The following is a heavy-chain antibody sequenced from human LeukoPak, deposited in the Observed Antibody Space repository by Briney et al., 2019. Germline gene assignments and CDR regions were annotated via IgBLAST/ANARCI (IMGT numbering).Heavy chain of an antibody. CDR3: ARTLYVWGSYRYHPPPDFDY. CDR2: IIPILGIA. D-gene: IGHD3-16*02. V-gene: IGHV1-69*04. J-gene: IGHJ4*02. Sequence: ASVKVSCKASGGTFSSYAISWVRQAPGQGLEWMGRIIPILGIANYAQKFQGRVTITADKSTSTAYMELSSLRSEDTAVYYCARTLYVWGSYRYHPPPDFDYWGRGTLVTVSS. CDR1: GGTFSSYA.